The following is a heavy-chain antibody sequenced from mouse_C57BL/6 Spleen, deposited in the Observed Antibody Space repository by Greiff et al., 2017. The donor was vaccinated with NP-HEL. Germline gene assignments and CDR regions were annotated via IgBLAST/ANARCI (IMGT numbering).Heavy chain of an antibody. CDR3: ARYYYGSRSWFAY. V-gene: IGHV1-55*01. Sequence: LQQPGASVKMSCKASGYTFTSYWITWVKQRPGQGLEWIGDIYPGSGSTNYNEKFKSKATLTVDTSSSTAYMQLSSLTSEDSAVYYCARYYYGSRSWFAYWGQGTLVTVSA. J-gene: IGHJ3*01. CDR1: GYTFTSYW. CDR2: IYPGSGST. D-gene: IGHD1-1*01.